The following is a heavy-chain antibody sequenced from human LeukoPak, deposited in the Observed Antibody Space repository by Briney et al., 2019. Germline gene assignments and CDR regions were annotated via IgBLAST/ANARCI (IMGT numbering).Heavy chain of an antibody. V-gene: IGHV3-48*01. D-gene: IGHD1-26*01. J-gene: IGHJ4*02. CDR1: GFSFSEYS. CDR3: ARVANSGSFPIDY. CDR2: IRDTIM. Sequence: PGGSLRLSCAASGFSFSEYSIMWVRQAPGRELEWVSYIRDTIMYYADSVKGRFIISSDNARNSVYLQLNSLRVEDTAVYYCARVANSGSFPIDYWGPGTLVTVSS.